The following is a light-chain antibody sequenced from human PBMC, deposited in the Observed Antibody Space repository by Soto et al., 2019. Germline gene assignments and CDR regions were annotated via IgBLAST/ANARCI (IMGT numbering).Light chain of an antibody. CDR3: QQYGSSTIT. Sequence: EIVLTQSPGTLSLSPGERATLSCRASQSVTSSYLAWYQKKPGQAPRLLIYGASTRATGIPDRFSGSGSGTDFNLTISRLTPEDFTVYLCQQYGSSTITFGQGTRLEIK. J-gene: IGKJ5*01. V-gene: IGKV3-20*01. CDR1: QSVTSSY. CDR2: GAS.